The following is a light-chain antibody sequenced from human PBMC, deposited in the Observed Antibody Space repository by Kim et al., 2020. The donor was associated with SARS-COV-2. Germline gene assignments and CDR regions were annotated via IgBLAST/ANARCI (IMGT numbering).Light chain of an antibody. CDR1: SSDVGGYNF. J-gene: IGLJ1*01. V-gene: IGLV2-14*03. CDR3: SSYTSISTSV. CDR2: DVT. Sequence: QSALTQPASVSGSPGQSITISCTGTSSDVGGYNFVSWYQQHPGTAPKLMIYDVTNRPSGVSTRFSGSKSGNTASLTISGLQAEDEADYYCSSYTSISTSVFGTGTKVTVL.